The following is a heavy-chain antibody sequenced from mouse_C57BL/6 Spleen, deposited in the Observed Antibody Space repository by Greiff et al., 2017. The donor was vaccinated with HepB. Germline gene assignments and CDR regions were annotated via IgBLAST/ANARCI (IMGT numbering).Heavy chain of an antibody. CDR3: ARGGPWDY. V-gene: IGHV1-50*01. D-gene: IGHD3-3*01. Sequence: VQLQQPGAELVKPGASVKLSCKASGYTFTSYWMQWVKQRPGQGLEWIGEIDPSDSYTNYNQKFKGKATLTVDTSSSTAYMQLSSLTSEDSAVYYCARGGPWDYWGQGTTLTVSS. CDR1: GYTFTSYW. J-gene: IGHJ2*01. CDR2: IDPSDSYT.